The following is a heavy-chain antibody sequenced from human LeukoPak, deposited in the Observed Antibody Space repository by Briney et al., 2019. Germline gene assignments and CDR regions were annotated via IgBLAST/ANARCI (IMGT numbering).Heavy chain of an antibody. CDR3: ARRAVGGSMDY. CDR2: IYNSGST. Sequence: PSQTLSLTCTVSGGSIISGGYYWSWMRQLPGKGLEWIGYIYNSGSTYYNPSLKSRVTISVDTSKNQFSLKLSSVTAADTAVYYCARRAVGGSMDYWGQGTLVTVSS. V-gene: IGHV4-31*03. CDR1: GGSIISGGYY. J-gene: IGHJ4*02. D-gene: IGHD2/OR15-2a*01.